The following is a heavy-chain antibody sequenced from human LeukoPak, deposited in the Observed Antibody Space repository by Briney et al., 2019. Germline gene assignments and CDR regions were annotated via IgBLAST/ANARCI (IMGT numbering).Heavy chain of an antibody. CDR2: MNPNSGNT. J-gene: IGHJ4*02. CDR1: GYTFTSYD. V-gene: IGHV1-8*01. Sequence: ASVKVSCKASGYTFTSYDINWVRQATGQGLEWMGWMNPNSGNTGYAQKFQGRVTITADESTSTAYMELSSLRSEDTAVYYCAREVFAGPAAYFDYWGQGTLVTVSS. D-gene: IGHD6-25*01. CDR3: AREVFAGPAAYFDY.